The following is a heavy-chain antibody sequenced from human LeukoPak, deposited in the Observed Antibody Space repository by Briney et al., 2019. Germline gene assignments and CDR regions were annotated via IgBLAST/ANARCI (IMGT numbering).Heavy chain of an antibody. Sequence: GGSLRLSFSASGFTFSSYAMSWVRQAPGKGLEWVSAISGSGGSTYYADSVKGRFTISRDNSKNTLYLQMNSLRAEDTAVYYCAKDSSSWYGENYFDYWGQGTLVTVSS. D-gene: IGHD6-13*01. V-gene: IGHV3-23*01. CDR2: ISGSGGST. J-gene: IGHJ4*02. CDR1: GFTFSSYA. CDR3: AKDSSSWYGENYFDY.